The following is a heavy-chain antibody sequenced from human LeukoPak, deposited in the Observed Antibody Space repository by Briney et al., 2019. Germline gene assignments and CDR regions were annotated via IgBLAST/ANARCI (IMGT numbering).Heavy chain of an antibody. J-gene: IGHJ6*02. D-gene: IGHD2-15*01. CDR2: IYYIGST. V-gene: IGHV4-59*02. Sequence: TSETLSLTCTVSGGSVSYYYWSWIRQPPGKGLEWIGYIYYIGSTNYNPSLKTRVTISEDTSKNQFSLRLSSVTAADTAVYYCASRPQGPYCSGGTCYDYYYGMDVWGQGTTVTVSS. CDR3: ASRPQGPYCSGGTCYDYYYGMDV. CDR1: GGSVSYYY.